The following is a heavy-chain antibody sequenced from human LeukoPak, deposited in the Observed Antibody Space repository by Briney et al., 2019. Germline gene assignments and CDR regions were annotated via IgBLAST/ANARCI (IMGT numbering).Heavy chain of an antibody. V-gene: IGHV3-23*01. CDR3: AKGSVYGDFDY. J-gene: IGHJ4*02. CDR1: GFTFSIYA. D-gene: IGHD4-17*01. Sequence: PGGSLRLSCAASGFTFSIYAMSWVRQAPGKGLELVSSISGSDGGTYYADSVKGRFTIYRDNSKNTLYLQMNSLRAEDTAVYFCAKGSVYGDFDYWGQGTLVLVSS. CDR2: ISGSDGGT.